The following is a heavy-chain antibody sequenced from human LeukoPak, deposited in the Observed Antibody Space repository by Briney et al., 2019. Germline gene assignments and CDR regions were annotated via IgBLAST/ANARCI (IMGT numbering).Heavy chain of an antibody. CDR1: GYTFTGYY. CDR2: INPNSGGT. V-gene: IGHV1-2*02. J-gene: IGHJ4*02. Sequence: ASVKVSCKASGYTFTGYYMHWVRQAPGQGLEWMGWINPNSGGTNYAQKFQGRVTMTRDTSISTAYMELSRLRSGDTAVYYCARVYAGQWLVPDYWGQGTLVTVSS. D-gene: IGHD6-19*01. CDR3: ARVYAGQWLVPDY.